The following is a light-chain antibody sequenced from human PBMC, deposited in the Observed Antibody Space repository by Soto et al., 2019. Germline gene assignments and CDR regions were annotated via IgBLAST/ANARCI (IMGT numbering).Light chain of an antibody. J-gene: IGKJ5*01. V-gene: IGKV3D-15*01. CDR2: GAS. Sequence: EIVMTQSPATLSVSPWERATLSCMASQSVSSNLAWYQQKPGQAPRLLIYGASSRATGIPDRFSGSGSGTDFTLTISSLEPEDFAVYSCQQYYSSSKTFGQGTRLEIK. CDR3: QQYYSSSKT. CDR1: QSVSSN.